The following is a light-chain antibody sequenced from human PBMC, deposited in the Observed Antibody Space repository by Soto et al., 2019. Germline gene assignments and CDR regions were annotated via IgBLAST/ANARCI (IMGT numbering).Light chain of an antibody. CDR2: KDN. J-gene: IGLJ1*01. V-gene: IGLV3-25*03. Sequence: SSELTQSPSVSVSPGQTARITCSGDALPKKYVYWYQLRPGQAPLLIVYKDNERPSGIPERFSGSSSGPTATLTISGVQAEDVADYYCQSIDGTGSLYVFGGGTKLTVL. CDR3: QSIDGTGSLYV. CDR1: ALPKKY.